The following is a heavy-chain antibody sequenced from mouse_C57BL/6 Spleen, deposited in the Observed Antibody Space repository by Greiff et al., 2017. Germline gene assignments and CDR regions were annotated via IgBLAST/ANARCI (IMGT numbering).Heavy chain of an antibody. D-gene: IGHD2-2*01. CDR2: IWTGGGT. V-gene: IGHV2-9-1*01. J-gene: IGHJ4*01. CDR1: GFSLTSYA. Sequence: VMLVESGPGLVAPSQSLSITCTVSGFSLTSYAISWVRQPPGKGLEWLGVIWTGGGTNYNSALKSRLSISKDKSKSQVFLKMNSLQTDDTARYYCARNNYDGYPVYYAMDYWGQGTSVTVSS. CDR3: ARNNYDGYPVYYAMDY.